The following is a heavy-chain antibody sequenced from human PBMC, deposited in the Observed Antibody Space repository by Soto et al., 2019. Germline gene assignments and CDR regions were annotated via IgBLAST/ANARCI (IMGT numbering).Heavy chain of an antibody. J-gene: IGHJ4*02. D-gene: IGHD1-1*01. CDR2: IYHTGST. CDR1: SGSISTVGHY. Sequence: SETLSLTCSVSSGSISTVGHYWTWIRQPPGKGLEWIGSIYHTGSTYYSKSLRSRLTTSVDTSKSQFSLRLSSVTAADTAVYYCARATGTLRSRNCDYWGQGSLVTVSS. V-gene: IGHV4-31*03. CDR3: ARATGTLRSRNCDY.